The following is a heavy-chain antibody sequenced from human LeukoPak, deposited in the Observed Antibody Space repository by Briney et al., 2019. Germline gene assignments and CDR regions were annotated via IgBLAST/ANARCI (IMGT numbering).Heavy chain of an antibody. CDR2: IYSGGNT. J-gene: IGHJ4*02. CDR1: GFTVSSSY. Sequence: GGSLRLSCAASGFTVSSSYMTWVRRAPGKGLEWVSGIYSGGNTYYADSVKGRFTISRDISKNTLYLQMNTLRAEDTAVYYCASSISGSYYYWGQGTLVTVSS. D-gene: IGHD1-26*01. V-gene: IGHV3-66*01. CDR3: ASSISGSYYY.